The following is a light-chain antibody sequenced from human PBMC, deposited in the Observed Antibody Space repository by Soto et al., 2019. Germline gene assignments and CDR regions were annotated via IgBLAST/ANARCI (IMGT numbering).Light chain of an antibody. V-gene: IGKV2-30*01. Sequence: VVMTQPPLSLPVTLGQPASISCRSSQSLVYSDGDTYLNWFQQRPGQSPRRLIYKVSNRDSGVPDRFSGSGSGTDFTLKISRVEADDVGIYYCMQSTQLPPTFGQGTRLEI. CDR1: QSLVYSDGDTY. CDR3: MQSTQLPPT. J-gene: IGKJ5*01. CDR2: KVS.